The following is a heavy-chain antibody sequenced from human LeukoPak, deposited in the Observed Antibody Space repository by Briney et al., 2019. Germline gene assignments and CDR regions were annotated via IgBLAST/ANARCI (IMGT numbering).Heavy chain of an antibody. CDR1: GYTFTSYY. CDR3: ARVFYTAMVRDNWFDP. J-gene: IGHJ5*02. Sequence: EASVKVSCKASGYTFTSYYMHWVQQAPGQGLEWMGIINPSGGSTSYAQKFQGRVTMTRDTSTSTVYMELSSLRSEDTAVYYCARVFYTAMVRDNWFDPWGQGTLVTLSS. V-gene: IGHV1-46*01. D-gene: IGHD5-18*01. CDR2: INPSGGST.